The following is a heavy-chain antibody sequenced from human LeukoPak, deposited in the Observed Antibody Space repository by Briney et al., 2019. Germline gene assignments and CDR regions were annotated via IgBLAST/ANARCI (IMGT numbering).Heavy chain of an antibody. V-gene: IGHV4-30-4*08. CDR1: GGSISSRDYY. J-gene: IGHJ4*02. Sequence: SQTLSLTCTVSGGSISSRDYYWSWIRQPPGKGLEWIGYIFYSGSTYYNPSLKSRVTISADTSKNQFSLKVISVTAADSAVYYCARVFQVGTTTKFDSWGQGTLVTVSS. D-gene: IGHD1-26*01. CDR2: IFYSGST. CDR3: ARVFQVGTTTKFDS.